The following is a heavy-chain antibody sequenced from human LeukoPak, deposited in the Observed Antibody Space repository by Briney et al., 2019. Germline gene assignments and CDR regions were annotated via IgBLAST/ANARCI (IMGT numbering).Heavy chain of an antibody. CDR1: GFTFSSYA. CDR2: TSGSGGST. CDR3: AKMDTGPWDY. V-gene: IGHV3-23*01. J-gene: IGHJ4*02. Sequence: PGGSLRLSCAASGFTFSSYAMSWVCQAPGKGLEWVSATSGSGGSTYYADSVKGRFTISRDNSKNTLYLQMNSLRAEDTAVYYCAKMDTGPWDYWGQGTLVTVSS.